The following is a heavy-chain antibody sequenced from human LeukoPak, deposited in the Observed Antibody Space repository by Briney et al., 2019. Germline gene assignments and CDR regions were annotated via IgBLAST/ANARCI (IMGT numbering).Heavy chain of an antibody. D-gene: IGHD6-19*01. V-gene: IGHV3-30*18. Sequence: GRSLRLSCAASGFTFSSYGMHWVRQAPGKGLEWAAVISYDGSNKYYADSVKGRFTISRDNSKNTLYLQMNSLRAEDTAVYYCAKDNGYSSGWHTSYYFDYWGQGTLVTVSS. CDR3: AKDNGYSSGWHTSYYFDY. CDR1: GFTFSSYG. CDR2: ISYDGSNK. J-gene: IGHJ4*02.